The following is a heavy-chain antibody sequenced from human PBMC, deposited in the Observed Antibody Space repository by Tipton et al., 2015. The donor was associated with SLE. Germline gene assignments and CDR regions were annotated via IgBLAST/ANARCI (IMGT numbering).Heavy chain of an antibody. CDR2: INHSGAT. Sequence: TLYLTCGVYGGSFSNYYWNWIRQPPGKGLEWIGEINHSGATTYNPSLKSRVTISVDTSRNQFSLNLNSVTAADTAVYYCAGREAAGYHYYGLDVWGQGTTVAVS. CDR3: AGREAAGYHYYGLDV. J-gene: IGHJ6*02. CDR1: GGSFSNYY. V-gene: IGHV4-34*01. D-gene: IGHD6-25*01.